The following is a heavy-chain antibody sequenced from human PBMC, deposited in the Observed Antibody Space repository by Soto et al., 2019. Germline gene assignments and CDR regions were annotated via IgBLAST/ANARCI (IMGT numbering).Heavy chain of an antibody. V-gene: IGHV3-23*01. CDR3: AKERYCSAISCYGGFDI. D-gene: IGHD2-2*01. Sequence: GGSLRLSXAASGFTFSSYAMSWVRQAPGRGLEWVSIISAGGANTAYADSVKGRFTISRDSSKNTLYLQMNSLRAEDTALYYCAKERYCSAISCYGGFDIWGQGTVVTVSS. CDR2: ISAGGANT. J-gene: IGHJ3*02. CDR1: GFTFSSYA.